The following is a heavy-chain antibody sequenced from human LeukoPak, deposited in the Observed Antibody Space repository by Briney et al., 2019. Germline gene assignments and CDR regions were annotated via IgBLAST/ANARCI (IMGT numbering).Heavy chain of an antibody. J-gene: IGHJ4*02. Sequence: PGGSLRLSCAASGFTFSSYWMSWVRQAPGKGLEWVANIKQDGSEKYYVDSVKGRFTISRDNAKNSLYLQMNSLRAEDTAAYYCARGPVFRGFRGTRSSMDYWGQGTLVTVSS. D-gene: IGHD3-10*01. V-gene: IGHV3-7*01. CDR1: GFTFSSYW. CDR3: ARGPVFRGFRGTRSSMDY. CDR2: IKQDGSEK.